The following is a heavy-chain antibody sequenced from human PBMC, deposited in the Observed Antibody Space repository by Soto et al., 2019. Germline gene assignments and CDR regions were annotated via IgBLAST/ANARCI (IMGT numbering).Heavy chain of an antibody. V-gene: IGHV4-4*02. CDR2: IYHSGST. J-gene: IGHJ6*02. CDR1: GGSISSSNW. D-gene: IGHD5-12*01. CDR3: ARTWGYSGYQRGYYYYGMDV. Sequence: SETLSLTCAVSGGSISSSNWWSWVRQPPGKGLEWIGEIYHSGSTNYNPSLKSRVTISVDKSKNQFSLKLSSVTAADTAVCYCARTWGYSGYQRGYYYYGMDVWGQGTTVTVSS.